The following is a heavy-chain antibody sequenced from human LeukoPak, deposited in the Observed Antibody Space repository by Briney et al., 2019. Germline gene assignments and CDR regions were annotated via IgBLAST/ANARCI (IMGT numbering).Heavy chain of an antibody. CDR3: ARGLAVTALGY. CDR2: ISSSGSTI. CDR1: GFTFSSYE. J-gene: IGHJ4*02. V-gene: IGHV3-48*03. Sequence: PGGSLRLSCAASGFTFSSYEMNWVRQAPGKGLEWVSYISSSGSTIYYADSVKGRFTISRDNAKNSLYLQMNSLRAEDTAVYYCARGLAVTALGYWGQGTLVTVSS. D-gene: IGHD2-21*02.